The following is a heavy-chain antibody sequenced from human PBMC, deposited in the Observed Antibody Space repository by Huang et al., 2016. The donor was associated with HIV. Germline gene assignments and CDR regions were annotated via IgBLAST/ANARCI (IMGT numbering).Heavy chain of an antibody. J-gene: IGHJ6*04. Sequence: MMLMESGGGVVQPGKSMRLSCKASGFAFSDYSMYWVRQVPVRGSGWVVVISFEVGIVDYNDSVRGRFTVSRDNNKNVVFLDLANVKVDDTAMYYWAKGIIKKGLTFVDGYAPHTLYLYSGMDVWGKGTPVIVSS. D-gene: IGHD3-16*01. CDR2: ISFEVGIV. CDR3: AKGIIKKGLTFVDGYAPHTLYLYSGMDV. V-gene: IGHV3-30*04. CDR1: GFAFSDYS.